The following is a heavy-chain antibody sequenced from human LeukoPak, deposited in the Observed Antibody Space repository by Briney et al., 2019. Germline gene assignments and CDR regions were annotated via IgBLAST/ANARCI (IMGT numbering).Heavy chain of an antibody. Sequence: GGSLRLSCAASGFTFSNYWMSWVRQAPGKGLEWVANIKQDGSEKNYVDSVKGRFTISRDNAKNSLYLQMNSLRAEDTAVYYCARDRGYYYYGMDVWGQGTTVTVSS. D-gene: IGHD3-10*01. CDR3: ARDRGYYYYGMDV. CDR1: GFTFSNYW. CDR2: IKQDGSEK. V-gene: IGHV3-7*01. J-gene: IGHJ6*02.